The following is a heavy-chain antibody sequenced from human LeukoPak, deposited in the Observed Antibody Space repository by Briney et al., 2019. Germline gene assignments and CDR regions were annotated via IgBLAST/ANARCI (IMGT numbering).Heavy chain of an antibody. J-gene: IGHJ4*02. CDR2: IYYSGST. Sequence: GSLRLSCAASGFTFSSCWMSWVRQAPGKGLEWIGSIYYSGSTYYNPSLKSRVTISVDTSKNQFSLKLSSVTAADTAVYYCASDYYDSSGYPLPFDYWGQGTLVTVSS. CDR3: ASDYYDSSGYPLPFDY. V-gene: IGHV4-39*01. CDR1: GFTFSSCW. D-gene: IGHD3-22*01.